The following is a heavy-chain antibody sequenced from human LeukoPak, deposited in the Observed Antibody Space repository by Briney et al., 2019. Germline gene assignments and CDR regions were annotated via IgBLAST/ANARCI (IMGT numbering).Heavy chain of an antibody. V-gene: IGHV3-9*01. D-gene: IGHD3-10*01. CDR2: ISWNSGSI. J-gene: IGHJ4*02. Sequence: PGGSLRLSCAASGFTFDDYAMHWVRQAPGKGLEWVSGISWNSGSIGYADSVKGRFTISRDNAKNSLYLQMNSLRAEDTAVYYCAGPSYYYGSGSLEDWGQGTLVTVSS. CDR1: GFTFDDYA. CDR3: AGPSYYYGSGSLED.